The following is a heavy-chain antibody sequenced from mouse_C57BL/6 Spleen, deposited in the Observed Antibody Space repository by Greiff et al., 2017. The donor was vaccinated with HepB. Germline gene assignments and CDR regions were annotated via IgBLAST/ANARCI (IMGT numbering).Heavy chain of an antibody. CDR2: ISNGGGST. Sequence: EVMLVESGGGLVQPGGSLKLSCAASGFTFSDYYMYWVRQTPEKRLEWVAYISNGGGSTYYPETVKGRFTISRDNAKNTLYLQMSRLKSEDTAMYYCARHGFAYWGQGTLVTVSA. V-gene: IGHV5-12*01. J-gene: IGHJ3*01. CDR1: GFTFSDYY. CDR3: ARHGFAY.